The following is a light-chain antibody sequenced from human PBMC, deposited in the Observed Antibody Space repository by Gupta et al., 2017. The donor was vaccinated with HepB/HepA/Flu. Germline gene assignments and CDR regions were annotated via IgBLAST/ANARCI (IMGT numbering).Light chain of an antibody. CDR3: MVSHSGGWV. CDR2: DTN. Sequence: AVVSQEPSLPVSPGGTVTLTCGPSTGAVTSGHCPCLFPQKPGQAPRTVIYDTNNKHTWTPAQFSGSLFGGKAALTVSAAQPEDGAEYCCMVSHSGGWVFGGGTKLTGL. CDR1: TGAVTSGHC. J-gene: IGLJ3*02. V-gene: IGLV7-46*01.